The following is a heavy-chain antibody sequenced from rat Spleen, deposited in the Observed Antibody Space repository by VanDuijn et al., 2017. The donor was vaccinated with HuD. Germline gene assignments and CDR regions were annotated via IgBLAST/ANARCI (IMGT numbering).Heavy chain of an antibody. CDR3: TTENYWFAY. CDR2: INYDGSGT. D-gene: IGHD1-10*01. J-gene: IGHJ3*01. Sequence: EVQLVESGGGLVQPGRSLKLSCAASGFTFSDYYMAWVRQVPTKGLEWVATINYDGSGTYYRDSVKGRFTISRDNAKNTLYLQMDSLRSEDTATYYCTTENYWFAYWGQGTLVTVSS. V-gene: IGHV5-20*01. CDR1: GFTFSDYY.